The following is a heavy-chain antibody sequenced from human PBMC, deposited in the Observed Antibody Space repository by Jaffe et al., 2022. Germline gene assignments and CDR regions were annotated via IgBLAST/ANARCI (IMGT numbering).Heavy chain of an antibody. V-gene: IGHV3-23*01. D-gene: IGHD2-15*01. J-gene: IGHJ5*02. CDR1: GFTVSTYA. Sequence: EVQLLESGGGLVQPGGSLRLSCAASGFTVSTYAMSWVRQAPGKGLEWVSVISDGDGDIFYSDSVKGRFTISRDNSKNTLYVQMNSLRAEDTAVYYCAKGTSGSRYSGLNHWGQGTLVTVSS. CDR3: AKGTSGSRYSGLNH. CDR2: ISDGDGDI.